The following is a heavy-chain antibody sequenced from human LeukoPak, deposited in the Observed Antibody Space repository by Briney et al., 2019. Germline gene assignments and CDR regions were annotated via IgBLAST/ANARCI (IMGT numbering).Heavy chain of an antibody. V-gene: IGHV4-39*01. J-gene: IGHJ4*02. CDR3: ARLPRWDIVVVPAAIVDY. D-gene: IGHD2-2*02. Sequence: PSETLSLTCTVSGGSISSSSYYWGWIRQPTGKGLEWIGSIYYSGSTYYNPSLKSRVTISVDTSQNQFSLKLSSVTAADTAVYYCARLPRWDIVVVPAAIVDYWGQGTLVIVSS. CDR2: IYYSGST. CDR1: GGSISSSSYY.